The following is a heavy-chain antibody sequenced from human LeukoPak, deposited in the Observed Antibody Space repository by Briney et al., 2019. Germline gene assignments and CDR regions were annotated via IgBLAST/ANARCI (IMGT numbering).Heavy chain of an antibody. Sequence: PSETLSLTCAVYGGSFSGYYWSWTRQPPGKGLEWIGEIHHSGSTNYNPSLKSRVSMSVDTSKKQFSLKLRSVTAADTAVYYCARFLAYCGGDCSNWYSDLWGRGTLVTVSS. V-gene: IGHV4-34*01. D-gene: IGHD2-21*02. J-gene: IGHJ2*01. CDR1: GGSFSGYY. CDR2: IHHSGST. CDR3: ARFLAYCGGDCSNWYSDL.